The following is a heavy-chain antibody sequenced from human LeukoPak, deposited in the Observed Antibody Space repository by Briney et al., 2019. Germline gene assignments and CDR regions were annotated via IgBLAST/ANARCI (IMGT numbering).Heavy chain of an antibody. Sequence: GVSLRLSCPGSGFTFSSAWMTWVRQIPGKGLEWVGHIKSRTDGGTTDYAAPVKGRFTVSRDDSKNTVYLQMNSLKTEDSAVYFCATEFYSNGYNFWGQGTLVIVSS. D-gene: IGHD5-24*01. CDR1: GFTFSSAW. CDR2: IKSRTDGGTT. V-gene: IGHV3-15*01. CDR3: ATEFYSNGYNF. J-gene: IGHJ4*02.